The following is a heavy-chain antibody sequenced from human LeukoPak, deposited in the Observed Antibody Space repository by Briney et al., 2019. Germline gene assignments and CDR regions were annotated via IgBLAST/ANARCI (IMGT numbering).Heavy chain of an antibody. CDR1: GFTFSSYW. D-gene: IGHD3-9*01. CDR2: INGDGRDK. CDR3: ARGVDSAIDW. Sequence: QPGGSLRLSCAASGFTFSSYWMNWVRQAPGKGLEWVANINGDGRDKYYVGSVRGRFTISRDNADNALYLQMNSLSGDDTALYYCARGVDSAIDWWGQGTLVTVSS. J-gene: IGHJ4*02. V-gene: IGHV3-7*01.